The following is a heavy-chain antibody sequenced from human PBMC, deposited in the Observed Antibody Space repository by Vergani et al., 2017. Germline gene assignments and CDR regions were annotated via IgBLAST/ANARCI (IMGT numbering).Heavy chain of an antibody. J-gene: IGHJ5*02. CDR3: GRVADFYGLGSRLLDL. CDR2: MYHSGST. Sequence: QVRLQESGPGLVKPSETLSLTCSVSGGSMSVYYWSWIRQPPGKELEWIGYMYHSGSTNYNPSLETRVTISGDTSKNQFSLKRNSVTAADTAVYYCGRVADFYGLGSRLLDLWGQGILVTVSS. V-gene: IGHV4-59*01. D-gene: IGHD3-10*01. CDR1: GGSMSVYY.